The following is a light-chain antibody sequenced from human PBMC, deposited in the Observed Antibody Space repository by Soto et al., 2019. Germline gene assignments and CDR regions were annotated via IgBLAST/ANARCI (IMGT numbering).Light chain of an antibody. CDR1: VGL. V-gene: IGLV2-14*02. Sequence: QSALTQPASVSGSPGHSITISCTGTVGLVSWYQQHPGKVPKLIIYDDTKRPSGVSSRFSGSKSGNTASLTISGLQTEDEADYYCSSYTSSSTLVFGTGTKVTVL. CDR3: SSYTSSSTLV. CDR2: DDT. J-gene: IGLJ1*01.